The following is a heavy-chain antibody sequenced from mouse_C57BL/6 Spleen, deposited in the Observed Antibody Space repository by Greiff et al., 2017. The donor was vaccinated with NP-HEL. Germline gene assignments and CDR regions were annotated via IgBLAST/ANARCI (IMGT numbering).Heavy chain of an antibody. D-gene: IGHD2-1*01. Sequence: QVQLQQSGAELMKPGASVQLSCKATGYTFTGYWLEWVKQRPGHGLEWIGEILPGSGSTNYNEKFKGKATFTAATSSNTTYMQLSSLTTEDSAIYYCASYGNYGGFAYWGQGTLVTVSA. CDR3: ASYGNYGGFAY. V-gene: IGHV1-9*01. CDR2: ILPGSGST. CDR1: GYTFTGYW. J-gene: IGHJ3*01.